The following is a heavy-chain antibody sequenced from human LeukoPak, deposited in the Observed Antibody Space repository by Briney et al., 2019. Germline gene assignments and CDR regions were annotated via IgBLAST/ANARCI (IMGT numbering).Heavy chain of an antibody. Sequence: GGSLRLSCAASGFTFSSYAMSWVRQAPGKGLEWVSVISGSGGSTYYADSVKGRFTISRDNSKNTLYLQMNSLRAEDTAVYYCVQGAVRVPTGYWGQGTLVTVSS. J-gene: IGHJ4*02. CDR1: GFTFSSYA. CDR2: ISGSGGST. D-gene: IGHD3-10*01. V-gene: IGHV3-23*01. CDR3: VQGAVRVPTGY.